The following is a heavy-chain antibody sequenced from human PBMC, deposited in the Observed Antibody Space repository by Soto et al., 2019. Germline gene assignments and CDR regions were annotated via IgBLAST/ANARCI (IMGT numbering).Heavy chain of an antibody. Sequence: GGSLRLSCAASGFTFSNYAMSWVRQAPGKGLEWVSGISRAGDDTHYADSVKGRLTVSRDNSKSTLHLQMSSLRAEDTAVYYCAKDMTLGSLDMWGQGTLVTVSS. CDR1: GFTFSNYA. CDR3: AKDMTLGSLDM. D-gene: IGHD3-10*01. V-gene: IGHV3-23*01. J-gene: IGHJ3*02. CDR2: ISRAGDDT.